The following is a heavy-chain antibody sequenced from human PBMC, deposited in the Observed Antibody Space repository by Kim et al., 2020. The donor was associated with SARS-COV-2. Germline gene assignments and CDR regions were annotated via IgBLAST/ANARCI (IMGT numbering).Heavy chain of an antibody. CDR1: GFTFSTYG. CDR3: AKDFWGQYCRSTSCSSFDY. Sequence: GGSLRLSCAASGFTFSTYGMHWVRQAPGKGLVWVAVIWNDGSKQWYADSVKGRFTISRDNSKNTLYLQMNSLRAEDTAVYYCAKDFWGQYCRSTSCSSFDYWGQGTLVTVSS. J-gene: IGHJ4*02. CDR2: IWNDGSKQ. D-gene: IGHD2-2*01. V-gene: IGHV3-33*06.